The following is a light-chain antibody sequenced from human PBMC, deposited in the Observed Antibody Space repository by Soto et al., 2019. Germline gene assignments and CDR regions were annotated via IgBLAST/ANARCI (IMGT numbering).Light chain of an antibody. CDR2: AAS. Sequence: DMVLTQSPGTLSLSPGERATLSCRASRSFASSYLGWYQQKPGQAPRLLLYAASKRATGIPDRFSGSGSGTDFTLTINRLEPEDSAVYYCQQYGSSPPYTFXQGTK. V-gene: IGKV3-20*01. CDR1: RSFASSY. CDR3: QQYGSSPPYT. J-gene: IGKJ2*01.